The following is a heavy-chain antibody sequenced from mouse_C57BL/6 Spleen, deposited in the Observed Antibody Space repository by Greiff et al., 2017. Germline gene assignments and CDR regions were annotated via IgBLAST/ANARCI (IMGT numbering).Heavy chain of an antibody. J-gene: IGHJ2*01. D-gene: IGHD2-1*01. CDR3: ARGGNYVSYYFDY. CDR2: IDPNSGGT. Sequence: QVQLQQPGAELVKPGASVKLSCKASGYTFTSYWMHWVKQRPGRGLEGIGRIDPNSGGTRYNEKFKSKATLTVDQPSSTAYMQLSSLTSEDSAVYYCARGGNYVSYYFDYWGQGTTLTVSS. CDR1: GYTFTSYW. V-gene: IGHV1-72*01.